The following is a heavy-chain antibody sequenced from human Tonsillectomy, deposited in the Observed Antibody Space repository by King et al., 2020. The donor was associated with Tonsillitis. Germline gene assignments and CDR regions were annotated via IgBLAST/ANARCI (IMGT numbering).Heavy chain of an antibody. J-gene: IGHJ5*02. V-gene: IGHV4-34*01. Sequence: VQLQQWGAGLLKPSETLSLTCAVYGGSFSGYYWTWIRQPPGKGLEWIGEINHSGSTNYNPSLKSRVTISVDTSKNQFSLKLSSVTAADTAVYYCAGGGEYYYGSGSYSPATWFAPWGQGTLVPVPS. CDR2: INHSGST. D-gene: IGHD3-10*01. CDR3: AGGGEYYYGSGSYSPATWFAP. CDR1: GGSFSGYY.